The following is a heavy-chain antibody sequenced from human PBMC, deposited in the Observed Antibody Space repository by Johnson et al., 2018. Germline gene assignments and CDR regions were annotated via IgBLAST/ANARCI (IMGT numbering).Heavy chain of an antibody. D-gene: IGHD3-10*01. J-gene: IGHJ3*02. CDR1: GFTFDDYA. Sequence: VQLVQSGGGLVQPGRSLRLSCAASGFTFDDYAMHWVRHAPGKGLEWVSSINWNSGRIGYAASVKGRFTISRDNAKNSLYLQMNSLRAEDTAVYYCAKDLPYDPYGSGSAGAFDIWGQGTMVTVSS. V-gene: IGHV3-9*01. CDR3: AKDLPYDPYGSGSAGAFDI. CDR2: INWNSGRI.